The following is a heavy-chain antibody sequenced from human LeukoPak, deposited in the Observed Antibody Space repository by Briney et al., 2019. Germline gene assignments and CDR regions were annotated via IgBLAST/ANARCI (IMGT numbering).Heavy chain of an antibody. D-gene: IGHD3-10*01. CDR1: GFTVSSNY. Sequence: GGSLRLSXAASGFTVSSNYMSWVRQAPGKGLEWVSVIYSGGSTYYADSVKGRFTISRDNSKNTLYLQMNSLRAEDTAVYYCARATFFGRTFDYWGQGTLVTVSS. V-gene: IGHV3-66*02. CDR2: IYSGGST. J-gene: IGHJ4*02. CDR3: ARATFFGRTFDY.